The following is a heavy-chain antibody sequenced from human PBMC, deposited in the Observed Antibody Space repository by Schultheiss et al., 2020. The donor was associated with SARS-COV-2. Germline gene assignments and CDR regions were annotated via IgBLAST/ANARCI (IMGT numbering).Heavy chain of an antibody. D-gene: IGHD2-2*01. Sequence: GESLKISCAASGFTFSSYAMSWVRQAPGQGLEWVSAVSGSGGSTYYEDPVKGRLTIFRDNSKNTLYLQMNSLRAEETAVYYCAKMAGLSLHLVVPAALHYWGQGTLVTVSS. CDR3: AKMAGLSLHLVVPAALHY. CDR2: VSGSGGST. V-gene: IGHV3-23*01. CDR1: GFTFSSYA. J-gene: IGHJ4*02.